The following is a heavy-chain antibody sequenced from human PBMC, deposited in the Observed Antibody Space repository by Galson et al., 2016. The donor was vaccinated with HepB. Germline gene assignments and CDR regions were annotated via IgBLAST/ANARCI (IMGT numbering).Heavy chain of an antibody. J-gene: IGHJ4*02. V-gene: IGHV3-11*01. CDR2: VNSGGNTV. CDR3: AREPRVGPAGSFDL. Sequence: SLRLSCAASGFSFSESYMSWIRQAPGKGLEWVSFVNSGGNTVYYADSVKGRFTISRAKAKNSVFRQMDSLRVDDTAVFYCAREPRVGPAGSFDLWGQGTMVTVSS. CDR1: GFSFSESY. D-gene: IGHD1-26*01.